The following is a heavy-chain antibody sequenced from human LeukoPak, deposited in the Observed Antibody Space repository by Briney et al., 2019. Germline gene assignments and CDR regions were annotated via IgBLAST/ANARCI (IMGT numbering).Heavy chain of an antibody. CDR1: GGSISSYD. V-gene: IGHV4-59*01. Sequence: SETLSLTCTVSGGSISSYDWSWIRQPPGKGLEWIGNIYYNGSTNYNPSLKSRVTTSVDTSRNQFSLKVNSVTAADTAVYYCARDPGSANYGSGSYSSYVDYRGQGTLVTVSS. CDR3: ARDPGSANYGSGSYSSYVDY. J-gene: IGHJ4*02. CDR2: IYYNGST. D-gene: IGHD3-10*01.